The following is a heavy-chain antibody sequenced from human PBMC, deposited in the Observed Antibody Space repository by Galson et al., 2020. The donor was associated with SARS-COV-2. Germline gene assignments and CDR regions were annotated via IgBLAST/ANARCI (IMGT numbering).Heavy chain of an antibody. J-gene: IGHJ2*01. CDR2: IKQDGSEK. D-gene: IGHD3-10*01. CDR1: GFTFSSYW. V-gene: IGHV3-7*01. CDR3: ARDSGVLCFWVVLYHCGYFDF. Sequence: GGSLRLSCAASGFTFSSYWMSWVRQAPGKGLEWVANIKQDGSEKYYVDSVKGRFTISRDNAKNSLYLQMNSLRAEDTAVYYCARDSGVLCFWVVLYHCGYFDFWGLGTRVTVPS.